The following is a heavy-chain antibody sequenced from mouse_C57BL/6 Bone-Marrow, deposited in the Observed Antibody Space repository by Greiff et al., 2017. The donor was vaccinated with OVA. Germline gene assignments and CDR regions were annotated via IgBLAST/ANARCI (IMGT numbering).Heavy chain of an antibody. Sequence: DVHLVESAGGLVQPGRSMKLSCTASGFTFSDYYMAWVRQVPEKGLEWVANINYDGSSTYYLDSLKSRFIISRDNAKNILYLQMSSLKSEDTATYYCARDYVGAMDYWGQGTSVTVSS. J-gene: IGHJ4*01. V-gene: IGHV5-16*01. CDR1: GFTFSDYY. CDR2: INYDGSST. CDR3: ARDYVGAMDY.